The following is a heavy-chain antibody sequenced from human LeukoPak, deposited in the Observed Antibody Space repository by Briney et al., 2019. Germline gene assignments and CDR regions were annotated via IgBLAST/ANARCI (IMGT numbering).Heavy chain of an antibody. D-gene: IGHD6-13*01. CDR2: INPNSGGT. Sequence: ASVKVSCKASGYTFTGYYMHWVRQAPGQGLEWMGWINPNSGGTNYAQKFQGRVTMTRDTSIRTAYIELSRLRSDDTAVYYCARLSGIAAAVGYWGQGTLVTVSS. V-gene: IGHV1-2*02. J-gene: IGHJ4*02. CDR3: ARLSGIAAAVGY. CDR1: GYTFTGYY.